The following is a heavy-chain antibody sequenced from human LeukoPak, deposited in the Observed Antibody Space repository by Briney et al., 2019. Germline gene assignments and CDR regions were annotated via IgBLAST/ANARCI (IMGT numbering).Heavy chain of an antibody. V-gene: IGHV4-38-2*02. CDR3: AKSFCGGGSFFPHFFLAP. CDR2: IYQRATV. CDR1: GYSISSGYF. D-gene: IGHD2-21*01. J-gene: IGHJ5*02. Sequence: SETLSLTCNVSGYSISSGYFWGWVRQAPGKGLEWIGSIYQRATVHYNPSLKSRVTISLDTSKNHFSLNLRSMQASDTAVYYCAKSFCGGGSFFPHFFLAPGGQEPLVPVS.